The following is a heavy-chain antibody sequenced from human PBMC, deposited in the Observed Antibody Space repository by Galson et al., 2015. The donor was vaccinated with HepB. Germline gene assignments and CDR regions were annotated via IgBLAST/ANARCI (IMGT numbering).Heavy chain of an antibody. CDR1: GFTFSSYA. V-gene: IGHV3-33*08. J-gene: IGHJ6*02. D-gene: IGHD4-17*01. CDR3: ARDLSDYGDYAAPDYYYYGMDV. CDR2: IWYDGSNK. Sequence: SLRLSCAASGFTFSSYAMSWVRQAPGKGLEWVAVIWYDGSNKYYADSVKGRFTISRDNSKNTLYLQMNSLRAEDTAVYYCARDLSDYGDYAAPDYYYYGMDVWGQGTTVTVSS.